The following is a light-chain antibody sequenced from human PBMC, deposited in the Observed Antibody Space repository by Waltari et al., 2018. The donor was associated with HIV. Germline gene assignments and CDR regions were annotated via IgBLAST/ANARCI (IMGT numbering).Light chain of an antibody. CDR2: DDT. J-gene: IGLJ3*02. CDR3: RSYASGRGGGTAA. Sequence: QSVLTQPASVSGAPGQRATISCTGDNSNIGAGQGVHWYQYLPATGPKLVIFDDTSRPSGVSDRFSGFRSGNSASLAIIALQAEDEAEYYCRSYASGRGGGTAAFGGGT. CDR1: NSNIGAGQG. V-gene: IGLV1-40*01.